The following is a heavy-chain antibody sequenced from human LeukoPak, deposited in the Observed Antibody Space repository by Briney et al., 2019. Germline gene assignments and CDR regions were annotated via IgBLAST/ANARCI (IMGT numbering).Heavy chain of an antibody. CDR2: IYTSGST. V-gene: IGHV4-61*02. J-gene: IGHJ4*02. CDR1: GGSISSGSYY. Sequence: KPSQTLSLTCTVSGGSISSGSYYWSWIRQPAGKGLEWIGRIYTSGSTNCNPSLKSRVTISVSTSKNQFSLKLSSVTAADTAVYYCAQLGKKDYWGQGTLVTVSS. CDR3: AQLGKKDY. D-gene: IGHD7-27*01.